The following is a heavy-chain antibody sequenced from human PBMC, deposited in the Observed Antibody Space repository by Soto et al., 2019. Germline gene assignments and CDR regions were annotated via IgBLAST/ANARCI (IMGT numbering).Heavy chain of an antibody. CDR3: ARGSPEQDY. Sequence: ESGGGVVQPGRFLRLSCAASGFTFSSFGMHWVRQAPGKGLEWVALIWNDGSNKYYGDSVKGRFTISRDNSKNTLYLQMNSLRAEDTAVYYCARGSPEQDYWGQGTLVTVSS. CDR1: GFTFSSFG. V-gene: IGHV3-33*01. CDR2: IWNDGSNK. J-gene: IGHJ4*02. D-gene: IGHD6-13*01.